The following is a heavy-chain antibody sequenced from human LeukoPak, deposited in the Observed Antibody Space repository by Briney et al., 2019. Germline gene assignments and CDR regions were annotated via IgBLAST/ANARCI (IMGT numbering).Heavy chain of an antibody. CDR2: IDTAGDT. CDR1: GFTFSSYD. CDR3: ARGGLDRALFPSDAFDI. V-gene: IGHV3-13*01. J-gene: IGHJ3*02. D-gene: IGHD5-18*01. Sequence: PGGSLRLSCAASGFTFSSYDMHWVRQATGKGLEWVSAIDTAGDTYYPGSVKGRFTISRENAKNSLYLQMNSLRAEDTAVYYCARGGLDRALFPSDAFDIWGQGTMVTVSS.